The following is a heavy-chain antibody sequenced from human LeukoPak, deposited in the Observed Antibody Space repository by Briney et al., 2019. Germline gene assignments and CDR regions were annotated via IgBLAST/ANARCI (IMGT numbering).Heavy chain of an antibody. D-gene: IGHD3-22*01. CDR2: ISYDGSNK. CDR1: GFTVSSNY. Sequence: SGGSLRLSCAASGFTVSSNYMSWVRQAPGKGLEWVAVISYDGSNKYYADSVKGRFTISRDNSKNTLYLQMNSLRAEDTAVYYCARGRFYDSSGYLDYWGQGTLVTVSS. V-gene: IGHV3-30-3*01. J-gene: IGHJ4*02. CDR3: ARGRFYDSSGYLDY.